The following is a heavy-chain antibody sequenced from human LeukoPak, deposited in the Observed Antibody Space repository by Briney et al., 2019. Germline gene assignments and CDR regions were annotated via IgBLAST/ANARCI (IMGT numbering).Heavy chain of an antibody. CDR3: AKERVLWFGEPWDY. V-gene: IGHV3-23*01. CDR2: ISGSVGST. Sequence: GGSLRLSCAASGFTFSSYAMSWVRQAPGKGLEWVSAISGSVGSTYYADSVKGRFTISRDNSKNTLYLQMNSLRAEDTAVYYCAKERVLWFGEPWDYWGQGTLVTVSS. D-gene: IGHD3-10*01. J-gene: IGHJ4*02. CDR1: GFTFSSYA.